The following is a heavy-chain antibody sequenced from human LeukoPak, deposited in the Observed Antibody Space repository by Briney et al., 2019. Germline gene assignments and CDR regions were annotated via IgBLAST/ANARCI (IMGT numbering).Heavy chain of an antibody. CDR1: GFTVSSNY. J-gene: IGHJ4*02. V-gene: IGHV3-53*01. Sequence: PGGSLRLSCAASGFTVSSNYMSWVRQAPGKGLEWVSVIYSGGSTYYADSVKGRFTISRDNSKNTLYLQMNSLRAEDTAVYYCARDGYSSSWYENYFDYWGQGTLVTVSS. D-gene: IGHD6-13*01. CDR3: ARDGYSSSWYENYFDY. CDR2: IYSGGST.